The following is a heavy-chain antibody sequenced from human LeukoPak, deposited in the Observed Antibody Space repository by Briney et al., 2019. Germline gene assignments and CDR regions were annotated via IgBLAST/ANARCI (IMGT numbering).Heavy chain of an antibody. V-gene: IGHV3-64*04. D-gene: IGHD2-21*01. Sequence: GGSLRLSCSASGFTFSNYAMHWVRQSPGKGPEYVSAISTTGGSTYYADSVKGRFTISRDNFKNTLYLQTNSLRADDTALYYCAKRLAQTKGFDYWGQGILVTVSS. CDR2: ISTTGGST. J-gene: IGHJ4*02. CDR1: GFTFSNYA. CDR3: AKRLAQTKGFDY.